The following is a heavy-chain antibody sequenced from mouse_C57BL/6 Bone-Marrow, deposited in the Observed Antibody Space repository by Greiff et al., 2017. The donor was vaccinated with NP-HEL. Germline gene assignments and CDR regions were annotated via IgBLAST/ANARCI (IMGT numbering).Heavy chain of an antibody. V-gene: IGHV2-9-1*01. D-gene: IGHD1-1*01. CDR1: GFSLTSYA. CDR2: IWTGGGT. Sequence: QVQLKESGPGLVAPSQLLSLPFPVSGFSLTSYAISWVRQPPGKGLEWLGVIWTGGGTTSHSALKAILSISKDNSKSQCFLKRNRLQTDDTARYDCARRPYYYGPSWFAYWGQGTLVTVSA. J-gene: IGHJ3*01. CDR3: ARRPYYYGPSWFAY.